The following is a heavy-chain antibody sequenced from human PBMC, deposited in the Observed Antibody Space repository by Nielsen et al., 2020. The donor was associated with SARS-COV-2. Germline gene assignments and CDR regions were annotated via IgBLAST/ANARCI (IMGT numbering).Heavy chain of an antibody. D-gene: IGHD3-9*01. CDR2: ISGSGGST. Sequence: LTCAASGFTFSSYAMSWVRQAPGKGLEWVSAISGSGGSTYYADSVKGRFTISRDNSKNTLYLQMNSLRAEDTAVYYCANLQTYDILTGYYTPGYFQHWGQGTLVTVSS. J-gene: IGHJ1*01. CDR1: GFTFSSYA. V-gene: IGHV3-23*01. CDR3: ANLQTYDILTGYYTPGYFQH.